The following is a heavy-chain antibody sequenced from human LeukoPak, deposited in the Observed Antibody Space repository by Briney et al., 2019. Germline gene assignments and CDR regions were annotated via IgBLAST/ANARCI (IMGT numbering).Heavy chain of an antibody. V-gene: IGHV4-59*01. CDR3: AREGVSSGYYYVWFYP. J-gene: IGHJ5*02. CDR1: GGSISSYY. D-gene: IGHD3-22*01. CDR2: IYYSGST. Sequence: SETLSLTCTVSGGSISSYYWSWIRQPPEKGLEWIGYIYYSGSTTYNTSLKSRVTISVDTSTKQFSLKLSSVTAADTAVYYCAREGVSSGYYYVWFYPWGQGTLVTVAS.